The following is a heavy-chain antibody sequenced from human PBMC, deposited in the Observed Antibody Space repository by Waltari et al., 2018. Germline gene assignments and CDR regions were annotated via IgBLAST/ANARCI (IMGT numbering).Heavy chain of an antibody. CDR2: ISYNGGTT. CDR3: ARDQFGLAAVRALLS. Sequence: EVQLLESGGDLVQPGGSLRLSCTVSGFIFSSYAKTWVRQAPGKGLEWVSGISYNGGTTYYADSVKARFTISRDNSRNTLFLQMNSLRAEDTAVYYCARDQFGLAAVRALLSWGRGTLVTVSS. CDR1: GFIFSSYA. V-gene: IGHV3-23*01. D-gene: IGHD6-13*01. J-gene: IGHJ4*02.